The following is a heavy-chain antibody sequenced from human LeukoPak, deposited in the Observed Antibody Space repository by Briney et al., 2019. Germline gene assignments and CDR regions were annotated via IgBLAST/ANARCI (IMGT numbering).Heavy chain of an antibody. Sequence: ASVKVSCKASGYTFTSYDINWVRQATGQGLEWMGWMNPNSGNTGYAQKFQGRVTMTRNTSISTAYMELSSLRSEDTAVYYCARAPTWSSTSYYYYYMDVWGKGTTVTISS. V-gene: IGHV1-8*01. J-gene: IGHJ6*03. D-gene: IGHD3-3*01. CDR3: ARAPTWSSTSYYYYYMDV. CDR1: GYTFTSYD. CDR2: MNPNSGNT.